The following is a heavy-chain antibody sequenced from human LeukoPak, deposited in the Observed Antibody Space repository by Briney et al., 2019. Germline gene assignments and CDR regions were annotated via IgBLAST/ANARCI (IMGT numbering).Heavy chain of an antibody. CDR1: GYTFTGYY. V-gene: IGHV1-2*02. Sequence: AASVKVSCKASGYTFTGYYMHWVRQAPGQGLEWMGWINPNSGDTNYAKKFQGRVTMTRHTSISTAYMELSRLRSDDTAVYYCARVALYSGYEGYMDVWGKGTTVTVSS. D-gene: IGHD5-12*01. J-gene: IGHJ6*03. CDR2: INPNSGDT. CDR3: ARVALYSGYEGYMDV.